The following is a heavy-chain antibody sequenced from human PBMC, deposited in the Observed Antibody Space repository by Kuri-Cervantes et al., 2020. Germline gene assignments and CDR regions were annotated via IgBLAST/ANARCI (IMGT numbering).Heavy chain of an antibody. J-gene: IGHJ6*02. V-gene: IGHV3-48*02. CDR3: ARGGEWAYYYYYGMDV. CDR1: GFTFSSYS. D-gene: IGHD3-16*01. CDR2: VSSSSSTI. Sequence: GGSLRPSCAASGFTFSSYSMNWVRQAPGKGLEWVSYVSSSSSTIYYADSVKGRFTISRDNAKNSLYLQMNSLRDEDTAVYYCARGGEWAYYYYYGMDVWGQGTTVTVSS.